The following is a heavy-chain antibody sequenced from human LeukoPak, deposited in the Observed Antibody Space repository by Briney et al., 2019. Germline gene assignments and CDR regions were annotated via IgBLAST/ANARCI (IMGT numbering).Heavy chain of an antibody. D-gene: IGHD2-21*02. V-gene: IGHV3-21*01. J-gene: IGHJ4*02. CDR1: GFTFSSYS. CDR3: AKRGHIVVVTGDY. CDR2: ISSSSSYI. Sequence: GGSLSLSCAASGFTFSSYSMNWVRQAPGKGLEWVSLISSSSSYIYYADSVKGRFTISRDNAKNSLYLQINSLRVEDTAVYYCAKRGHIVVVTGDYWGQGTLVTVSS.